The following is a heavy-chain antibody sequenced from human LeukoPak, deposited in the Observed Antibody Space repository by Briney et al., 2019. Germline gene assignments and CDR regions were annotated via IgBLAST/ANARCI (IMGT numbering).Heavy chain of an antibody. Sequence: SETLSLTCAVYGRSLSGYYWSWIRQPPGKGLEWIREINHSGSTNYNPSLKSRVTISVDTSKNQFSLKLSSVTAADTAVYYCARDSMITFGGAGFDYWGQGTLVTVSS. CDR3: ARDSMITFGGAGFDY. CDR1: GRSLSGYY. J-gene: IGHJ4*02. V-gene: IGHV4-34*01. D-gene: IGHD3-16*01. CDR2: INHSGST.